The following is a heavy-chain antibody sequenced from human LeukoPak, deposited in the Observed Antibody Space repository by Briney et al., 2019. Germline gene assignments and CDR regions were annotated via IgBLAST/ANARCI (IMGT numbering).Heavy chain of an antibody. V-gene: IGHV3-23*01. CDR1: GLTFSSYA. CDR3: ARVPSSASCYFCYFDP. D-gene: IGHD2-2*01. J-gene: IGHJ5*02. Sequence: GGSLRLSCAASGLTFSSYAMGWVRQAPGKGLEWVSGISGSGGTTYYADSVRGRFTISRDNSKTTVYMQMKSLRVEDTAVYYCARVPSSASCYFCYFDPWGQGTLVTVSS. CDR2: ISGSGGTT.